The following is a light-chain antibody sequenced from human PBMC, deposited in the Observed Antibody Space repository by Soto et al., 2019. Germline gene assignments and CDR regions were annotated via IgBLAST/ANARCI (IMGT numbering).Light chain of an antibody. CDR1: QSVSSSY. J-gene: IGKJ5*01. CDR3: QRYNNWPLT. V-gene: IGKV3-20*01. CDR2: GAS. Sequence: EIVLTQSPGTLSLSPGERATLSCRASQSVSSSYLAWYQQKPGQAPRLLIYGASSRATGIPDRFSGSRSGPEFTLTINSLQSEDFAIYYCQRYNNWPLTFGQGTRLEIK.